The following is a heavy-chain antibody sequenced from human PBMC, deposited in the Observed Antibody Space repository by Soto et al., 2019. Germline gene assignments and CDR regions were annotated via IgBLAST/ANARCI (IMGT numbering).Heavy chain of an antibody. Sequence: GETLRLSCAASGFKFRNYSIHWVRQPPGKGLEWLAVICFDGSKKYYADSLKGRFTISCDNSKTPVHLDMNSPTAAVSCVFYCASAHTLLILAWFDSWGHGTLVTVSS. CDR1: GFKFRNYS. CDR2: ICFDGSKK. V-gene: IGHV3-33*08. J-gene: IGHJ5*01. CDR3: ASAHTLLILAWFDS. D-gene: IGHD2-15*01.